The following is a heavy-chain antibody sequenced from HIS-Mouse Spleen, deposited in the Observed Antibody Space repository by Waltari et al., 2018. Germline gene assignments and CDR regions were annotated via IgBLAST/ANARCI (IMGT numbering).Heavy chain of an antibody. CDR2: IWYDGSNK. V-gene: IGHV3-33*06. J-gene: IGHJ4*02. CDR1: GFTFSSYG. CDR3: AKGGLMVYAIGDY. D-gene: IGHD2-8*01. Sequence: VESGGGVVQPGRSLRLSCAASGFTFSSYGMHWVRQAPGKGLEWVAVIWYDGSNKYYADSVKGRFTISRDNSKNTLYLQMNSLRAEDTAVYYCAKGGLMVYAIGDYWGQGTLVTVSS.